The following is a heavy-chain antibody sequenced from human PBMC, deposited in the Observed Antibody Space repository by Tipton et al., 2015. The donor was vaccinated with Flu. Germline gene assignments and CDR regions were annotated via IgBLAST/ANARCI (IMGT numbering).Heavy chain of an antibody. CDR3: ARDDSGFNDY. CDR1: GGSIRSSSYY. J-gene: IGHJ4*02. CDR2: MLYGGST. D-gene: IGHD3-22*01. Sequence: TLSLTCTVSGGSIRSSSYYWGWIRQPPGKGPEWIGSMLYGGSTYYNPSLESRVTISLDTSKNQFSLKLSSVTAADTAVYYYARDDSGFNDYWGPGTLVTVSS. V-gene: IGHV4-39*07.